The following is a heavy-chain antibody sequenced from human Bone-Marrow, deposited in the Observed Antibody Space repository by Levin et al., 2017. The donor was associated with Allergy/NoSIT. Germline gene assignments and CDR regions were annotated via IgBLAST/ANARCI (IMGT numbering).Heavy chain of an antibody. Sequence: GGSLRLSCAASGFTFSDAWMSWVRQAPGKGPECVGRIKSKTNGGTTDYAAPVKGRFTISRDDSKNTLYMQMNSLKTEDTAVYFCIWENNWKYGPDYWGQGTLVTVSS. J-gene: IGHJ4*02. V-gene: IGHV3-15*01. CDR1: GFTFSDAW. CDR3: IWENNWKYGPDY. D-gene: IGHD1-7*01. CDR2: IKSKTNGGTT.